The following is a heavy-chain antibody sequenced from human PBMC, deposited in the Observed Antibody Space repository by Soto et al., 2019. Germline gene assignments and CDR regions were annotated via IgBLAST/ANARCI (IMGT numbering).Heavy chain of an antibody. D-gene: IGHD1-26*01. Sequence: EVQLVESGGGLCQPGGSLRLSCAASGFTFSTYWMHWVRQAPGKGLVWVSRINSDGSRTNYADSVKGRFTTFRDNAKNTVYLQLNSLTAEDTAVYYCATVETGSYDWFDPWGQGSQVTVSS. CDR2: INSDGSRT. V-gene: IGHV3-74*01. CDR1: GFTFSTYW. CDR3: ATVETGSYDWFDP. J-gene: IGHJ5*02.